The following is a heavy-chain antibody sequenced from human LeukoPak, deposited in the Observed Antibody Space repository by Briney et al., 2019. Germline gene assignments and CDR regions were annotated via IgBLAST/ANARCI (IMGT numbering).Heavy chain of an antibody. CDR1: GFTFSSYW. Sequence: AGGSLRLSCAASGFTFSSYWMTWVRQTPGKGLEWVANINQDGSEKYYVDSVKGRFSISRDNAKSSLYLQMNSLRAEDTAVYYCVRGTYYFDTWGQGTLATVSS. CDR2: INQDGSEK. V-gene: IGHV3-7*05. D-gene: IGHD2-21*01. J-gene: IGHJ4*02. CDR3: VRGTYYFDT.